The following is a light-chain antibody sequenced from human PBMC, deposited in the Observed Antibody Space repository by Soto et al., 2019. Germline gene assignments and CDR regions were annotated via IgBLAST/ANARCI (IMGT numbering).Light chain of an antibody. CDR2: EVS. CDR3: CSYASGSTSVV. Sequence: QSALTQPASVSGSPGQSITISCTGTSSDVGSYNLVSWYQQYPGKAPKVMIYEVSKRPSGVSNRFSGSKSGNTASLTISGLQAEDEADYYCCSYASGSTSVVFGGGTKLTVL. V-gene: IGLV2-23*02. CDR1: SSDVGSYNL. J-gene: IGLJ2*01.